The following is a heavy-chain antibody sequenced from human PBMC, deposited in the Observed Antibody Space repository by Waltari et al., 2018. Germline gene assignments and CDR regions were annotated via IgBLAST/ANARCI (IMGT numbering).Heavy chain of an antibody. CDR2: IYYSGST. J-gene: IGHJ4*02. V-gene: IGHV4-39*01. CDR1: GGSISTSSLP. Sequence: QMQLQESGPGLVKPSETLSLTCTVFGGSISTSSLPWGGILQPPGAGREWLGSIYYSGSTYYSPSLKSRVTISIDPSKNQFSLKMESLTAADTAVYYCARHNNGWHYDILTAYYNLWGQGTRVLVSS. D-gene: IGHD3-9*01. CDR3: ARHNNGWHYDILTAYYNL.